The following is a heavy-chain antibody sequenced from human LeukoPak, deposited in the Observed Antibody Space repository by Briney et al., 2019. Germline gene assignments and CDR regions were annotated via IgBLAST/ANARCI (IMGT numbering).Heavy chain of an antibody. CDR2: ISGSGGST. CDR1: GFTFSSYG. V-gene: IGHV3-23*01. D-gene: IGHD3-22*01. Sequence: QPGGSLRLSCAASGFTFSSYGMHWVRQAPGKGLEWVSAISGSGGSTYYADSVKGRFTISRDNSKNTLYLQMNSLRAEDTAVYYCAKSPLSGYTDYFDYWGQGTLVTVSS. J-gene: IGHJ4*02. CDR3: AKSPLSGYTDYFDY.